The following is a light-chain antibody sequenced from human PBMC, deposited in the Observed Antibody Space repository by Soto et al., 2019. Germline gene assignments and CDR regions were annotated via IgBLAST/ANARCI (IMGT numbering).Light chain of an antibody. V-gene: IGKV1-27*01. CDR2: DAS. J-gene: IGKJ1*01. CDR3: QKYDSAPEA. CDR1: RGISNS. Sequence: DIPMTQSPSSLSASVGDRVTITCRASRGISNSLAWYQQEPGKVPKLLIYDASTLQSGVSSRFSGSGSGTDFTLTISSLQPEDVATYYCQKYDSAPEAFGQGTKVEIK.